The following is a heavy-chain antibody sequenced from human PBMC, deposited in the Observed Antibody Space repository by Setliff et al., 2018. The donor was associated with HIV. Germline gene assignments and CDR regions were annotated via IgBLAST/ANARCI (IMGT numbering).Heavy chain of an antibody. V-gene: IGHV4-34*01. Sequence: PSETLSLTCAVYGGSFSGYYWSWIRQPPGKGLEWIGEIYHTGSTNYSPSLKSRVTISADTSKNQFSLNLSSVTAAETAVYYCARVGYHGSGRYSFDYWGQGTLVTVSS. CDR3: ARVGYHGSGRYSFDY. J-gene: IGHJ4*02. CDR2: IYHTGST. CDR1: GGSFSGYY. D-gene: IGHD3-10*01.